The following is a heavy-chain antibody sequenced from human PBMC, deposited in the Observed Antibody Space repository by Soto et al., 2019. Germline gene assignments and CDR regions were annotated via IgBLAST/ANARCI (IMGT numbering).Heavy chain of an antibody. J-gene: IGHJ4*02. V-gene: IGHV3-23*01. CDR3: AKLPPSRQYFDY. Sequence: EVQVLQSGGGLVQPGGSLRLSCAASGFTFSSYAMSWVRQAPGKGLEWVSVIRGSGDSTYYADSVKGRFTISRDNSKNTLYRQMRSLRAEATAAYSCAKLPPSRQYFDYWGQGTRVTVSS. CDR1: GFTFSSYA. CDR2: IRGSGDST. D-gene: IGHD2-2*01.